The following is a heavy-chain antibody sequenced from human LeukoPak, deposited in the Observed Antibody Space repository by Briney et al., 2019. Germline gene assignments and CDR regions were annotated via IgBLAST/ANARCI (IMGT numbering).Heavy chain of an antibody. D-gene: IGHD3-16*01. CDR3: AKDDDWGRYKH. CDR2: IYGGGRT. CDR1: GFTVSRNY. V-gene: IGHV3-53*01. Sequence: PGGSLRLSCAASGFTVSRNYMSWVRQAPGKGLEWVSVIYGGGRTYYADSVKGRFIISRDNSKSTLYLQMNSLRAEDTAMYYCAKDDDWGRYKHWGQGTLVTVSS. J-gene: IGHJ1*01.